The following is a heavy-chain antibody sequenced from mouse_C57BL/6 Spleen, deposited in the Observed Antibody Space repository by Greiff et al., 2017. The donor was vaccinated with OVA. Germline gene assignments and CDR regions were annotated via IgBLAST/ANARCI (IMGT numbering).Heavy chain of an antibody. V-gene: IGHV1-81*01. CDR3: ARSSPPSYYAMDY. J-gene: IGHJ4*01. CDR2: VYPRSGNT. Sequence: QVQLQQSGAELARPGASVKLSCKASGYTFTSYGISWVKQRTGQGLEWIGEVYPRSGNTYYNEKFKGKATLTADKSSSTAYMELRSLTSEDSAVYFCARSSPPSYYAMDYWGQGTSVTVSS. D-gene: IGHD2-10*02. CDR1: GYTFTSYG.